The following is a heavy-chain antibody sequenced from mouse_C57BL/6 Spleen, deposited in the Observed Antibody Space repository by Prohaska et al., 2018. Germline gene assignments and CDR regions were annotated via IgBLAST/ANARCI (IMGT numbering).Heavy chain of an antibody. Sequence: EYMGDINPNNGGTSYNQKFKGKATLTVDKSSSTAYMELRSLTSEDSAVYYCARSGYYGSSLDYWGQGTTLTVSS. V-gene: IGHV1-26*01. J-gene: IGHJ2*01. CDR3: ARSGYYGSSLDY. D-gene: IGHD1-1*01. CDR2: INPNNGGT.